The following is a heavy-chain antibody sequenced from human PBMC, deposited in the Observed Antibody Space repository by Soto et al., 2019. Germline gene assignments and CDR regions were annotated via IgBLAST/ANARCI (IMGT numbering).Heavy chain of an antibody. CDR2: MYHSGST. CDR1: GGSISSGGYS. D-gene: IGHD5-12*01. J-gene: IGHJ6*02. CDR3: ASVRRGGYDSLRYYYGMDV. Sequence: SETLSLTCAVSGGSISSGGYSWSWIRQPPGKGLEWIGYMYHSGSTYYNPSLKSRVTISIDRSKNQFSLKLSSVTAADTAVYYCASVRRGGYDSLRYYYGMDVWGQGTTVTVSS. V-gene: IGHV4-30-2*01.